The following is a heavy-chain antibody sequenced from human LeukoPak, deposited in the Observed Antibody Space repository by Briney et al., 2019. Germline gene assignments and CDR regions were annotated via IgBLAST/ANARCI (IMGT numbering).Heavy chain of an antibody. J-gene: IGHJ4*02. D-gene: IGHD7-27*01. V-gene: IGHV2-5*02. CDR3: AHSGELGIALDY. CDR2: IYWDDDK. CDR1: GFSLSTSGVG. Sequence: SGPTLVKPTQTLTLTCTFSGFSLSTSGVGVGSIRQPPGKALEWLALIYWDDDKRYSPSLKSRPTITKDTSKNQVVLTMTNTDPVDTATYYCAHSGELGIALDYWGQGTLVTVSS.